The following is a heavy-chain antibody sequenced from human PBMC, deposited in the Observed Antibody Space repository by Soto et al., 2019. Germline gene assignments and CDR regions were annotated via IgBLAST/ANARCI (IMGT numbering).Heavy chain of an antibody. D-gene: IGHD2-2*01. CDR3: ARGRRYCSSTSCPKRFDP. V-gene: IGHV4-34*01. Sequence: PSETLSLTCAVYGGSFSGYYWSWIRQPPGKGLEWIGEINHSGSTNYNPSLKSRVTISVDTSKNQFSLKLSSVTAADTAVYYCARGRRYCSSTSCPKRFDPWGQGTLVTVSS. CDR1: GGSFSGYY. CDR2: INHSGST. J-gene: IGHJ5*02.